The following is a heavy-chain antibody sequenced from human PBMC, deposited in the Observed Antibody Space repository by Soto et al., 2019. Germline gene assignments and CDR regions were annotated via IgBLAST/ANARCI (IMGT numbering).Heavy chain of an antibody. CDR3: ASSKNCNYALVYGMDV. V-gene: IGHV5-51*01. CDR1: GYSFTSYW. D-gene: IGHD1-7*01. CDR2: IYPGDSDT. Sequence: PGESLKISCKGSGYSFTSYWIGWVRQMPGKGLEWMGIIYPGDSDTRYSPSFQGQVTISADKSISTAYLQWSSLKASDTAMYYCASSKNCNYALVYGMDVWGQGTTVTVSS. J-gene: IGHJ6*02.